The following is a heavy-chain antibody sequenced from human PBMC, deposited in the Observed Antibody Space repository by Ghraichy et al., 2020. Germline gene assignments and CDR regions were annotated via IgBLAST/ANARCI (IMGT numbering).Heavy chain of an antibody. CDR1: GFTFSTYW. V-gene: IGHV3-7*03. J-gene: IGHJ4*02. D-gene: IGHD3-10*01. CDR3: VRFRPFDY. Sequence: SCAASGFTFSTYWMSWVRQVPGKGLEWVANIKEDGSEKYYMDSVKGRFTISRDNAKNSLYLQMNSLRAEDTAVYYCVRFRPFDYWGQGTLVTVSS. CDR2: IKEDGSEK.